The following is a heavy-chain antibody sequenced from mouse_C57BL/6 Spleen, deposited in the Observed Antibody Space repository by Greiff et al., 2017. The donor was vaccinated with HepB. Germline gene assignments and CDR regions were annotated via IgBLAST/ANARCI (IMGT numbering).Heavy chain of an antibody. V-gene: IGHV2-2*01. CDR3: ARPITTVGAMDY. CDR1: GFSLTSYG. D-gene: IGHD1-1*01. Sequence: VKLLESGPGLVQPSQSLSITCSVSGFSLTSYGVHWVRQSPGKGLEWLGVIWSGGSTDYNAAFISRLSISKDNSKSQVFFKMNSLQADDTAIYYCARPITTVGAMDYWGQGTSVTVSS. J-gene: IGHJ4*01. CDR2: IWSGGST.